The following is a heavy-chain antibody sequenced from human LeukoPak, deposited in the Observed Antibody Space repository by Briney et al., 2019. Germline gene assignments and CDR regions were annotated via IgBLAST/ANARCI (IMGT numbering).Heavy chain of an antibody. CDR3: ARGPMIQSPFDY. CDR1: GYSFVRYS. CDR2: ISAYNGNT. D-gene: IGHD3-16*01. J-gene: IGHJ4*02. Sequence: ASVKVSCKTTGYSFVRYSITWVRQAPGQGLEWMGWISAYNGNTNYAQRVQGRVTMTTDTSTSTAYMELRSLRSDDTAVYYRARGPMIQSPFDYWGQGTLVTVSS. V-gene: IGHV1-18*01.